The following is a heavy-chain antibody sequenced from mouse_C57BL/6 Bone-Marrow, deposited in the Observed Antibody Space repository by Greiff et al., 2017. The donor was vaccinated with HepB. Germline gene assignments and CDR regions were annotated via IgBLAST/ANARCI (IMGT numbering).Heavy chain of an antibody. J-gene: IGHJ4*01. CDR1: GYTFTDYY. V-gene: IGHV1-26*01. Sequence: VQLQQSGPELVKPGASVKISCKASGYTFTDYYMNWVKQSHGKSLEWIGDINPNNGGTSYNQKFKGKATLTVDKSSSTAYMELRSLTSEDSAVYYCARKAMVTTYYYAMDYWGQGTSVTVSS. D-gene: IGHD2-2*01. CDR2: INPNNGGT. CDR3: ARKAMVTTYYYAMDY.